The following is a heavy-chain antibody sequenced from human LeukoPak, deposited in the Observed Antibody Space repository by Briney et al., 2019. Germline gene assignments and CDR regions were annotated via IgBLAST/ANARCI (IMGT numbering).Heavy chain of an antibody. V-gene: IGHV3-30*02. CDR1: GFTFNNYG. Sequence: GGSLRLSCAASGFTFNNYGMHWVRRAPGKGLEWVAFIRYNGNNQYYADSVKGRFTISRDNSKNTLYLQMNILKGDDTAVYYCAKDSAFYYIDVWGKGTTVIISS. CDR2: IRYNGNNQ. J-gene: IGHJ6*03. D-gene: IGHD3-10*01. CDR3: AKDSAFYYIDV.